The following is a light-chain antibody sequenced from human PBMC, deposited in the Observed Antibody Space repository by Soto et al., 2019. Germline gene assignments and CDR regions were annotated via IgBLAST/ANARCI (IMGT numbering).Light chain of an antibody. J-gene: IGKJ2*01. Sequence: EIVLTQSPGTLSLSPGDGATLSCRSSQDVGTTYLAWYQQKPGQAPRLLIFGASSRSSGVPGRFSGSGSGTDFTLTISRLEPEDPAVYYCQQFINSPYMYIFGQGTKLEI. CDR1: QDVGTTY. CDR3: QQFINSPYMYI. V-gene: IGKV3-20*01. CDR2: GAS.